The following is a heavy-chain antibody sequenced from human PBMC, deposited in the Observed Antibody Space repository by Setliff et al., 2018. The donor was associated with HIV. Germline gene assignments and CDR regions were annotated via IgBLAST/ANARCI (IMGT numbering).Heavy chain of an antibody. CDR2: IIPMYGVT. Sequence: GASVKVSCKASGGTFSSYVISWVRQAPGQGPEWMGGIIPMYGVTNYAQKFQGRVTITTDESTSTAYMELSSLRSEDTAVYYCALPYCSGGNCWSLASLPPAGWFDPWGQGTLVTVSS. CDR1: GGTFSSYV. V-gene: IGHV1-69*05. D-gene: IGHD2-15*01. CDR3: ALPYCSGGNCWSLASLPPAGWFDP. J-gene: IGHJ5*02.